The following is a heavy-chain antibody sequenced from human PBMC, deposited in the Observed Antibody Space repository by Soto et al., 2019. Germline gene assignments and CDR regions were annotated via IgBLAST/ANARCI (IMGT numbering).Heavy chain of an antibody. CDR1: GGSISSGGYY. D-gene: IGHD2-15*01. V-gene: IGHV4-31*03. Sequence: PSETLSLTCTVSGGSISSGGYYWSWIRQHPGKGLEWIGYIYYSGSTYYNPSLKSRVTISVDTSKNQFSLKLRSVTAADTAVYYCARDFGGYCSGGSCYSDYYYGMDVWGQGTTVTVS. J-gene: IGHJ6*02. CDR3: ARDFGGYCSGGSCYSDYYYGMDV. CDR2: IYYSGST.